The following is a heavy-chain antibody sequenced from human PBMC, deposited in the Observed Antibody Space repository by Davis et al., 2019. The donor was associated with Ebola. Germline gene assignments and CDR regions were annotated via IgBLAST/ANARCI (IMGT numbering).Heavy chain of an antibody. CDR1: GGTFSSYA. CDR2: IIPIFGIA. CDR3: ARDCGTARDY. J-gene: IGHJ4*02. D-gene: IGHD2-21*01. Sequence: AASVKVSCKASGGTFSSYAISWVRQAPGQGLEWMGGIIPIFGIANYAQKLQGRVTMTTDTSTSQAYMEVSSLRSEDTAVYYCARDCGTARDYWGQGTLVTVSS. V-gene: IGHV1-69*10.